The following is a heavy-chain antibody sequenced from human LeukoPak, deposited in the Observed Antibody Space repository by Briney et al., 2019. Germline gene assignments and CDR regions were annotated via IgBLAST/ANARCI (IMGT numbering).Heavy chain of an antibody. CDR1: GGSISSYY. CDR2: IYYSGST. Sequence: SETLSLTCTVSGGSISSYYWSWIRQPPGKGLEWIGYIYYSGSTNYNPSLKSRVTISVDTSKNQFSLKLSSVTAADTAVYYCARGLQQWPWGQGTLVTVSS. CDR3: ARGLQQWP. J-gene: IGHJ5*02. D-gene: IGHD6-19*01. V-gene: IGHV4-59*08.